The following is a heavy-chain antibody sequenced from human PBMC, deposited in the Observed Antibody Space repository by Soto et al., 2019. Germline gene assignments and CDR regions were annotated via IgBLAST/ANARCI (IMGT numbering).Heavy chain of an antibody. CDR3: SREMTSGYSRTWFDP. CDR2: IVPIFGTP. D-gene: IGHD5-18*01. J-gene: IGHJ5*02. Sequence: QMQLVQSGAEVKEPGSSVKVSCKASGGNFSRNAVSWVRQAPGQGLEWVGAIVPIFGTPNYAPKFRGRVTITADKSTDSVFMELSCLTSEDTAIYYCSREMTSGYSRTWFDPWGQGTLVTVSS. CDR1: GGNFSRNA. V-gene: IGHV1-69*06.